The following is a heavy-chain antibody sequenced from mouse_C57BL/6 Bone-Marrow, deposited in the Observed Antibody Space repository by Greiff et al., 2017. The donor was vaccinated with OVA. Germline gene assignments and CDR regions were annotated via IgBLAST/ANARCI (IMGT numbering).Heavy chain of an antibody. CDR1: GYTFTSYG. D-gene: IGHD1-1*01. V-gene: IGHV1-81*01. Sequence: QVQLKQSGAELARPGASVKLSCKASGYTFTSYGISWVKQRTGQGLEWIGEIYPRSGNTYYNEKFKGKATLTADKSSSTAYMELRSLTSEDSAVYFCARLYYYGSSYVYYFDYWGQGTTLTVSS. J-gene: IGHJ2*01. CDR2: IYPRSGNT. CDR3: ARLYYYGSSYVYYFDY.